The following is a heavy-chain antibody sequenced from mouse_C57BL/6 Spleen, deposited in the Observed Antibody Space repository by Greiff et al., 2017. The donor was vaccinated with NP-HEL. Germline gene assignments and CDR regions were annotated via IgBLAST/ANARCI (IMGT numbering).Heavy chain of an antibody. Sequence: EVKLMESGEGLVKPGGSLKLSCAASGFTFSSYAMSWVRQTPEKRLEWVAYISSGGDYIYYADTVKGRFTISRDNARNTLYLQMSSLKSEDTAMYYCTRLGRYWYFDVWGTGTTVTVSS. CDR1: GFTFSSYA. CDR2: ISSGGDYI. V-gene: IGHV5-9-1*02. CDR3: TRLGRYWYFDV. J-gene: IGHJ1*03. D-gene: IGHD4-1*01.